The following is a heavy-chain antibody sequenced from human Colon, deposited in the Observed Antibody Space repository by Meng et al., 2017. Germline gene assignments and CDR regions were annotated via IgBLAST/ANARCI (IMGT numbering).Heavy chain of an antibody. D-gene: IGHD6-19*01. CDR3: ASATGYSSGWHDY. J-gene: IGHJ4*02. CDR2: ISYDGSSK. V-gene: IGHV3-30*01. CDR1: GFTFSSYA. Sequence: GESLKISCAASGFTFSSYAMHWVRQAPGKGLEWVAVISYDGSSKYYADSVKGRFTISRDNSKNTLYLQMNSLRAEDTAVYYCASATGYSSGWHDYWGQGTLVTVSS.